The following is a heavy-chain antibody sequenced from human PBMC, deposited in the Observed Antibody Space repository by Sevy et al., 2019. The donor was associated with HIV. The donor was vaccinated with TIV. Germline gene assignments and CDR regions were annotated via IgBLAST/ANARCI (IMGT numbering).Heavy chain of an antibody. CDR3: AKEGGSGWYGD. D-gene: IGHD6-19*01. V-gene: IGHV3-23*01. CDR2: ISASGGST. CDR1: ELTFSSYG. Sequence: GGSLRLSCAASELTFSSYGMSWVRQAPGKGLEWVSGISASGGSTYYADSVKGRFTISRDNSKNTVYLQMNSLRAEDTAVDYCAKEGGSGWYGDWGQGTLVTVSS. J-gene: IGHJ4*02.